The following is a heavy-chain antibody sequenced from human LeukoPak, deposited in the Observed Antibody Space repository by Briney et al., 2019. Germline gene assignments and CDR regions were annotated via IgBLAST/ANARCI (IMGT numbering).Heavy chain of an antibody. Sequence: GGSLRLSCAASGFTFSSYWMSWVRQAPGKGLEWVANIKQDGSDKYYVDSVKGRFTISRDNAKNSLYLQMNSLRAEDTAVYYCARSLGYCSAGSCFPFDYWAREPWSPSPQ. CDR2: IKQDGSDK. V-gene: IGHV3-7*05. J-gene: IGHJ4*02. D-gene: IGHD2-15*01. CDR3: ARSLGYCSAGSCFPFDY. CDR1: GFTFSSYW.